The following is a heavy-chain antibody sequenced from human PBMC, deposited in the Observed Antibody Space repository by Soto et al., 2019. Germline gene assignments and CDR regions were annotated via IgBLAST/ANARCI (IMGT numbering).Heavy chain of an antibody. CDR1: GFTVSSNY. V-gene: IGHV3-66*01. Sequence: GGSLRLSCAASGFTVSSNYMSWVRQAPGKGLEWVSVIYSGGSTYYADSVKGRFTISRDNSKNTLYLQMNSLRAEDTAVYYCARVLISSGSYYHPDYYYMDVWGKGTTVTVSS. J-gene: IGHJ6*03. D-gene: IGHD3-10*01. CDR3: ARVLISSGSYYHPDYYYMDV. CDR2: IYSGGST.